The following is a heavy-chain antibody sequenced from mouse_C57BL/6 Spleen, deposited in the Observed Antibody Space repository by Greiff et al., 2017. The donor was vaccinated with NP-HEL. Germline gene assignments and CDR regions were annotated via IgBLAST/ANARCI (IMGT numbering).Heavy chain of an antibody. V-gene: IGHV2-6-1*01. CDR1: GFSLTSYG. Sequence: VKLQESGPGLVAPSQSLSITCTVSGFSLTSYGVHWVRQPPGKGLEWLVVIWSDGSTTYNSALKSRLSISKDNSKSQVFLKMNSLQTDDTAMYYCARHYDPLYAMDYWGQGTSVTVSS. D-gene: IGHD2-3*01. CDR2: IWSDGST. CDR3: ARHYDPLYAMDY. J-gene: IGHJ4*01.